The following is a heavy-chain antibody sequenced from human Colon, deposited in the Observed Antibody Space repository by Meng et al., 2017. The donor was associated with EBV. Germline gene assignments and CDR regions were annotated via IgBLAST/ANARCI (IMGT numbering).Heavy chain of an antibody. D-gene: IGHD3-22*01. V-gene: IGHV7-4-1*02. CDR3: ARSTYYHDSSGPAFDY. J-gene: IGHJ4*02. CDR2: INPNTGSP. CDR1: GYTFTSYA. Sequence: QVQCVQSGSELEKPGASVRVSCKASGYTFTSYAMNWVRQAPGQGLEWMGWINPNTGSPTYDQGFTGRFVFSLDTSVSTAYLRITSLKPDDTAVYYCARSTYYHDSSGPAFDYWGQGTLVTVSS.